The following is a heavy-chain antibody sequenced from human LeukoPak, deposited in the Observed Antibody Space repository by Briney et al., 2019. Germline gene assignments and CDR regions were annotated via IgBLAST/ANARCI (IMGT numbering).Heavy chain of an antibody. Sequence: GASVKVSCKASGYTFTSYYMHWVRQAPGQGLEWMGIINPSGGSTSYAQKFQGRVTMTRDMSTSTVYMELSGLRSEDTAVYYCARCPIYYYYMDVWGKGTTVTVSS. CDR1: GYTFTSYY. CDR3: ARCPIYYYYMDV. J-gene: IGHJ6*03. V-gene: IGHV1-46*01. CDR2: INPSGGST.